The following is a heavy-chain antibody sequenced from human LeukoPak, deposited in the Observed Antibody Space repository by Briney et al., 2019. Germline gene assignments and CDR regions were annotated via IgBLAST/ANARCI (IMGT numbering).Heavy chain of an antibody. V-gene: IGHV1-8*01. CDR3: ARGVRGAERADY. CDR1: GYTFTSYD. CDR2: MNPNSGNT. D-gene: IGHD3-10*01. J-gene: IGHJ4*02. Sequence: ASVKVSCKASGYTFTSYDINWVRQATGQGLKWMGWMNPNSGNTGYAQKFQGRVTMTRNTSISTAYMELSSLRSEDTAVYYCARGVRGAERADYWGQGTLVTVSS.